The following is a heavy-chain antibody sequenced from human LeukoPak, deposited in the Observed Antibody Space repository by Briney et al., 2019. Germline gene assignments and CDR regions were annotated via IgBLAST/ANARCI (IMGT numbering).Heavy chain of an antibody. J-gene: IGHJ4*02. D-gene: IGHD3-3*01. V-gene: IGHV3-49*04. CDR1: GFTFGDYA. CDR2: FGRKAYGGTT. Sequence: GGSLRLSCTTSGFTFGDYAVSWVRQAPGKGLEWVGFFGRKAYGGTTDCAASVKGRFTVSRDDSKCVAYLQMNSLKTEDTAVYYCTRDMVGYDFWSGYSDYWGQGTLVTVSS. CDR3: TRDMVGYDFWSGYSDY.